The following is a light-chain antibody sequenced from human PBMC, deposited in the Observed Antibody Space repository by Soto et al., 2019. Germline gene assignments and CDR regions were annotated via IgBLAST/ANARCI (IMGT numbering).Light chain of an antibody. CDR1: QCIRNY. CDR3: QQYDIYPRT. J-gene: IGKJ1*01. CDR2: ATF. V-gene: IGKV1-16*02. Sequence: DIQMTQSPSSLSASVGDRVTSTCRASQCIRNYLAWVQQKPGKAPKCLIYATFKWQSGVPSKFSRSGSATDFHLTLSSLQPEVLATYYCQQYDIYPRTFGQGTKVEIK.